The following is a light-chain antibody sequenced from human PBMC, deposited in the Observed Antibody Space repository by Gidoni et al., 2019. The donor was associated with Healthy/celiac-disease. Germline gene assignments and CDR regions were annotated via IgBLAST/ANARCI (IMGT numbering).Light chain of an antibody. Sequence: DPVCITCRASQSISSYLNWYQQKPGKAPKLLIYAASSLQSGVPSRFSGSGSGTDFTLTIISLQPEDFATYYCQQSYSTPNTFXXXTKLEIK. V-gene: IGKV1-39*01. CDR1: QSISSY. CDR3: QQSYSTPNT. CDR2: AAS. J-gene: IGKJ2*01.